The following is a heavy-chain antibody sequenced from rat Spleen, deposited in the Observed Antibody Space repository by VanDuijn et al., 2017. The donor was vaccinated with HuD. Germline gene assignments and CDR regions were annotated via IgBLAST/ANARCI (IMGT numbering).Heavy chain of an antibody. V-gene: IGHV5-31*01. CDR1: GFTFNNYW. CDR2: ITNAAGKV. D-gene: IGHD2-7*01. Sequence: EVQLVESGGGLVQPGRSLKLSCVASGFTFNNYWMTWIRQAPGKGLEWVASITNAAGKVYYPDSVKGRFTISRDNAKSTLYLQMDGLRSEDTATHYCARQGYLRDWYFDFWGPGTMVTVSS. J-gene: IGHJ1*01. CDR3: ARQGYLRDWYFDF.